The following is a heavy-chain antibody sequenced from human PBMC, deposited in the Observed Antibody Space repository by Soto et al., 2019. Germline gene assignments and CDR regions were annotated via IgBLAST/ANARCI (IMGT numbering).Heavy chain of an antibody. D-gene: IGHD3-10*01. CDR3: TRAGSDPGNFYISNYYAMDV. V-gene: IGHV3-53*01. CDR1: GFSVSSDY. CDR2: IYSGGDT. Sequence: EVQLVESGGTSIQPGGSLRLSCAASGFSVSSDYMSWVRQAPGKGLEWVSLIYSGGDTYYADSVKGRFTISRDISSNTIYLHMTSLRADETAIYYCTRAGSDPGNFYISNYYAMDVWGRGTTVTVSS. J-gene: IGHJ6*02.